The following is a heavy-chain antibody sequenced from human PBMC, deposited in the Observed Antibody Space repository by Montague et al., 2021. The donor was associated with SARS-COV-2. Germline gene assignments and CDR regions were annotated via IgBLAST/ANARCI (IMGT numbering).Heavy chain of an antibody. J-gene: IGHJ4*02. V-gene: IGHV4-34*01. CDR2: IKQSGST. CDR1: GGSFGDDH. CDR3: ARGHLSVSMFVVVFTSASYYFDY. Sequence: SETLSLTCAVYGGSFGDDHWSWIRQPPGKGLEWIGDIKQSGSTNYNPSLKSRVTISVDTSKNQFSLKLTSVTAADTAVHFCARGHLSVSMFVVVFTSASYYFDYWGRGAQVTVSS. D-gene: IGHD3-22*01.